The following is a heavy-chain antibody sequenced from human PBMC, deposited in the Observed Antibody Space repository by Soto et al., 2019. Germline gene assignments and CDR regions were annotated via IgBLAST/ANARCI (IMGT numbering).Heavy chain of an antibody. Sequence: GGSLRLSCAASGFTFSSYAMSWVRQAPGKGLEWVSAISGSGCSTYYGNPVKGRLTISRDNSKNTLYLHMNSLRAEDTAAYYSAKFRTIFGVVSRSTGLDVWGQGTTVTVSS. CDR3: AKFRTIFGVVSRSTGLDV. D-gene: IGHD3-3*01. CDR1: GFTFSSYA. V-gene: IGHV3-23*01. J-gene: IGHJ6*02. CDR2: ISGSGCST.